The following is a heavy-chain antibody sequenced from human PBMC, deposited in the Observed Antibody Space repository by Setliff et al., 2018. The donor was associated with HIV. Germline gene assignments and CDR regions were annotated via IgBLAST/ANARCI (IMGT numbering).Heavy chain of an antibody. CDR3: ACPKEGYSGSGGAFQI. CDR1: GFTFSSYG. CDR2: ISYDGSNK. J-gene: IGHJ3*02. D-gene: IGHD3-10*01. Sequence: GGSLRLSCAASGFTFSSYGMHWVRQAPGKGLEWVAVISYDGSNKYYADSVKGRFTISRDNSKNTLYLQMNSLRADDTAMYYCACPKEGYSGSGGAFQIWGQGTMVTVSS. V-gene: IGHV3-30*03.